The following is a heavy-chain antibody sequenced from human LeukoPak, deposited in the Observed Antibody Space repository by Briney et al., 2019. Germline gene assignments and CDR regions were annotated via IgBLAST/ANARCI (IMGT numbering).Heavy chain of an antibody. CDR3: AREYDFWGLSFDY. CDR2: IYTSGST. V-gene: IGHV4-61*02. Sequence: PSETLSLTCTVSGGSISSGSYCWSWIRQPAGKGLEWIGRIYTSGSTNYNPSPKSRVTMSVDTSKNQFSLKLSSVTAADTAVYYCAREYDFWGLSFDYWGQGTLVTVSS. D-gene: IGHD3-3*01. CDR1: GGSISSGSYC. J-gene: IGHJ4*02.